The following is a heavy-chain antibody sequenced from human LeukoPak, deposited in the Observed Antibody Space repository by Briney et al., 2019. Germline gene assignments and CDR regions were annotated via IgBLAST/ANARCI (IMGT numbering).Heavy chain of an antibody. Sequence: PGGSLRLSCVVSGFTVSTSYMAWVRQAPGKGLECVSLIWIDGTTHYADSVKGRFTISGDNSKNTLYLQMNSLRPEDTAVYYCATKYGEPWGQGTLVTVSS. CDR2: IWIDGTT. CDR3: ATKYGEP. D-gene: IGHD4/OR15-4a*01. V-gene: IGHV3-66*02. CDR1: GFTVSTSY. J-gene: IGHJ5*02.